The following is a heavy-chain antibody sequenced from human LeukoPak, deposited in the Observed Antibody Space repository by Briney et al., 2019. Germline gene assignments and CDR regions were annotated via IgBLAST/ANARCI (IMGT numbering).Heavy chain of an antibody. D-gene: IGHD6-13*01. CDR3: ASGWYSSSWQSSVTPLPGY. V-gene: IGHV3-21*01. CDR1: GFTFNSYS. J-gene: IGHJ4*02. Sequence: GGSLRLSCAASGFTFNSYSMNWVRQAPGKGLEWVSSISSSSSYIYYADSVKGRFTISRDNAKNSLYLQMNSLRAEDTAVYYCASGWYSSSWQSSVTPLPGYWGQGTLVTVSS. CDR2: ISSSSSYI.